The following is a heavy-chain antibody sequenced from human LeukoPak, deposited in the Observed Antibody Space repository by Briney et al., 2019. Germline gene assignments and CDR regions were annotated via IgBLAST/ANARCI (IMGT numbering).Heavy chain of an antibody. CDR2: IYPGDSDT. J-gene: IGHJ3*02. V-gene: IGHV5-51*01. Sequence: GEALKISCKGSGYSFTSYWIGWVRQMPGKGLEWMGIIYPGDSDTRYSASFQVQFTISAAKSMSPAYLQWSSLKASDTAMYYCARPVFTHSSSEAFDIWGQGTMVTVSS. D-gene: IGHD6-6*01. CDR1: GYSFTSYW. CDR3: ARPVFTHSSSEAFDI.